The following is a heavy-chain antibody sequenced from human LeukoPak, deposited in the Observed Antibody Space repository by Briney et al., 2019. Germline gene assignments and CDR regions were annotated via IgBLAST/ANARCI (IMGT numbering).Heavy chain of an antibody. J-gene: IGHJ4*02. D-gene: IGHD2-2*01. V-gene: IGHV3-30-3*01. CDR3: ARGPPDIVVVPAAIDY. CDR1: GFTFSSYA. CDR2: ISYDGSNK. Sequence: GGSLRLSCAASGFTFSSYAMHWVRQAPGKGLEWVAVISYDGSNKYYADSVKGRFTISRDNSKNTLYLQMNSLRAEDTAVYYCARGPPDIVVVPAAIDYWGQGTLVTVSS.